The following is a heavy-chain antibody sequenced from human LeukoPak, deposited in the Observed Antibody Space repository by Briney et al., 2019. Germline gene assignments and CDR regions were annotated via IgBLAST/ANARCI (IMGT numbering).Heavy chain of an antibody. CDR2: MNPNSGNT. Sequence: ASVKVSCKASGHTFTSYDINWVRQATGQGLEWMGWMNPNSGNTAYAQKFQGRVTMTRNTSISTAYMELSSLRSEDTAVYYCARRRGPGSSWFYYYYYYMDVWGKGTTVTISS. D-gene: IGHD6-13*01. J-gene: IGHJ6*03. CDR3: ARRRGPGSSWFYYYYYYMDV. V-gene: IGHV1-8*02. CDR1: GHTFTSYD.